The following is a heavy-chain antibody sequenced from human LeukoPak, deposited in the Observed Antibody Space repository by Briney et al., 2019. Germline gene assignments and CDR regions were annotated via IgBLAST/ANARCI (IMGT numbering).Heavy chain of an antibody. Sequence: ASVKVSCKASGYKFTSDINWMRQAPGPGLEWMGWMNPDSGNAEYAQKFQGRVTMTSDNSISTAYMELRSLRSEDTAVYYCARGAVSPDCNGGSCYTFDYLGQGTLVTVSS. CDR1: GYKFTSD. J-gene: IGHJ4*02. CDR2: MNPDSGNA. D-gene: IGHD2-15*01. CDR3: ARGAVSPDCNGGSCYTFDY. V-gene: IGHV1-8*01.